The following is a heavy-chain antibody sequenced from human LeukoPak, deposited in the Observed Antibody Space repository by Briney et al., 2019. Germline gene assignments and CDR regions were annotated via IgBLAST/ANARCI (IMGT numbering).Heavy chain of an antibody. V-gene: IGHV1-18*01. CDR2: ISAYNGNT. CDR1: GYTFTSYG. Sequence: ASVKVSCKASGYTFTSYGISWVRQAPGQGLEGLGWISAYNGNTNYAQKLQGRVTMTTDSSTSTAYMELRSLRSDDTAAYYCARDNNYYDSSGPNWGFDYWGQGTLVTVSS. D-gene: IGHD3-22*01. J-gene: IGHJ4*02. CDR3: ARDNNYYDSSGPNWGFDY.